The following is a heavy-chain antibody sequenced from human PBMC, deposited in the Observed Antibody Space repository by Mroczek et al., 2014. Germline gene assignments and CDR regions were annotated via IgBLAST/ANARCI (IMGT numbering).Heavy chain of an antibody. CDR2: IYTSGST. CDR3: ASSSIAAAGMLGPTYGIGRR. D-gene: IGHD6-13*01. J-gene: IGHJ6*02. V-gene: IGHV4-4*07. Sequence: QVQLQQWGPGLVKPSETLSLTCTVSGGSISSYYWSWIRQPAGKGLEWIGRIYTSGSTNYNPSLKSRVTMSVDTSKNQFSLKLSSVTAADTAVYYXASSSIAAAGMLGPTYGIGRRGAKGPRSPSP. CDR1: GGSISSYY.